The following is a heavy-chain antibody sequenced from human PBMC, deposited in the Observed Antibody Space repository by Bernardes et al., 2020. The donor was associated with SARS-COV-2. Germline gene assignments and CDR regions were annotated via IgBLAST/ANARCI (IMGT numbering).Heavy chain of an antibody. CDR1: GFSFSNYG. J-gene: IGHJ4*02. CDR2: ISGSGGGT. CDR3: AKSPPSSGWLLQDGPALSFDT. V-gene: IGHV3-23*01. Sequence: GGSLRLSCAASGFSFSNYGMSWVRQAPGKGLEWVSSISGSGGGTYYADSVKGRFTISRDNSKNTVYVQMNSLRAEDTAIYYCAKSPPSSGWLLQDGPALSFDTWGKGTLVTVPS. D-gene: IGHD6-19*01.